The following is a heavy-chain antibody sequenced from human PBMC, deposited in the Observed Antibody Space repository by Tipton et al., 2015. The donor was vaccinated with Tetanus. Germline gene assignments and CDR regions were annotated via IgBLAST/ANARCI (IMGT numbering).Heavy chain of an antibody. CDR3: VRGRGLGAYSFGFEY. V-gene: IGHV4-61*01. CDR1: GGSVSSGSYY. D-gene: IGHD5-12*01. CDR2: ILYKGGT. J-gene: IGHJ4*02. Sequence: TLSLTCTVSGGSVSSGSYYWSWVRQPPGKGLEYIGYILYKGGTNYNPSLKSRVIISADASKNQFSLKLSSVTAADTAVYYCVRGRGLGAYSFGFEYWGQGALVTVSS.